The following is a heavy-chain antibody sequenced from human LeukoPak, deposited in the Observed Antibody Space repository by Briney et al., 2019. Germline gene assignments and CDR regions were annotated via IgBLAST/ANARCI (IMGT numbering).Heavy chain of an antibody. CDR2: ISSSGSTI. J-gene: IGHJ4*02. CDR3: ARQVGYSGYDFDY. Sequence: KPGWSLRLSCAASGFTFSDYYMSWIRPPPGKVLEWVSYISSSGSTIYYADSVKGRFTISRDNAKNSLYLQMNSLRTEDTAVYYCARQVGYSGYDFDYWGQGTLVTVSS. V-gene: IGHV3-11*04. CDR1: GFTFSDYY. D-gene: IGHD5-12*01.